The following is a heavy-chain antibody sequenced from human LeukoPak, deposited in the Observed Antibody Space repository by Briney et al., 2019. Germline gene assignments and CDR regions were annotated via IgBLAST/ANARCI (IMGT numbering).Heavy chain of an antibody. J-gene: IGHJ4*02. V-gene: IGHV4-59*11. CDR1: GSSISSHY. D-gene: IGHD1-14*01. CDR3: SRAATGFNIPGAD. Sequence: SETLSLTCSVSGSSISSHYWSWIRQPPGKGLEWIGYIHYSGSTNCNPSLKSRVTISLDTSKNRFSLKRTSVTAADTAVYYCSRAATGFNIPGADWGQGTLVTVSS. CDR2: IHYSGST.